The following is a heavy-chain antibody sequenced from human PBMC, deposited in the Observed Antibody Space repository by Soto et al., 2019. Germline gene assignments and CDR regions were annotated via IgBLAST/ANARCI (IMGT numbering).Heavy chain of an antibody. Sequence: EVQLVESGGGLVQPGGSLRLSCAASGFTFSSYWMSWVRQAPGKGLEWVANIKKDGSEKYYVDSVKGRFTIARDNAKNSLYLQMNSLRAEDTAVYYCARPGLVVVITSDWYVDLWGRGTLVTVSS. D-gene: IGHD3-22*01. CDR2: IKKDGSEK. CDR3: ARPGLVVVITSDWYVDL. CDR1: GFTFSSYW. V-gene: IGHV3-7*01. J-gene: IGHJ2*01.